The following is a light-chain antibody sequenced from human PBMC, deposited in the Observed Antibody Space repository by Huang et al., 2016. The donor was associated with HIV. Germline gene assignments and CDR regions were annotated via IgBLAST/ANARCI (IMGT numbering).Light chain of an antibody. CDR2: DAS. J-gene: IGKJ1*01. V-gene: IGKV3-15*01. CDR3: QQYDDWPPWT. Sequence: EIVMTQSPPTLSVSPGERATLSCRASQSISRLAWYQQKPGQAPRLLIYDASSRATGIPPRFVGAWSGTDFTLTISSLQSEDFALYYCQQYDDWPPWTFGQGTKVEMK. CDR1: QSISR.